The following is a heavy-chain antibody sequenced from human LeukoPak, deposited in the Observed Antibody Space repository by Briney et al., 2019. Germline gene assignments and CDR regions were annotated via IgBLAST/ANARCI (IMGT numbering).Heavy chain of an antibody. J-gene: IGHJ5*02. CDR3: ARGHSSGLNWFDP. D-gene: IGHD3-22*01. V-gene: IGHV4-4*07. CDR2: IYTSGST. Sequence: SETLSLTCTVSGGSISSYYLSWIRQPAGKRLEWIGRIYTSGSTNYNPSLKRRATMSVDTPKNQFSLQLSSVTAAHTAVYYCARGHSSGLNWFDPWGQGTHVTVSS. CDR1: GGSISSYY.